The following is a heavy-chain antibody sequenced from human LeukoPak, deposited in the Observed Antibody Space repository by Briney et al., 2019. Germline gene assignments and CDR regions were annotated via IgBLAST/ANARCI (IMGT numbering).Heavy chain of an antibody. CDR1: GGSISSSSYY. D-gene: IGHD6-13*01. CDR3: ARGWAGGSSWYFTGSFDY. J-gene: IGHJ4*02. V-gene: IGHV4-39*01. CDR2: IFYSGST. Sequence: SETLSLTCTVSGGSISSSSYYWGWIPQPPGKGLEWIGSIFYSGSTHYNPSLKRRVTISVDTSRNQFSLKLSSVTAADTAVYYCARGWAGGSSWYFTGSFDYWGQGTLVTVSS.